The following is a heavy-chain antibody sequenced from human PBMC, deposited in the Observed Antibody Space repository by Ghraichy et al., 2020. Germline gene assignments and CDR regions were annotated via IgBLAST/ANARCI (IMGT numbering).Heavy chain of an antibody. Sequence: SETLSLTCTVSGGSISSGGYYWSWIRQHPGKGLEWIGYIYYSGSTYYNPSLKSRVTISVDTSKNQFSLKLSSVTAADTAVYYCAREGYSYGGFYYYYYGMDVWGQGTTVTVSS. V-gene: IGHV4-31*03. CDR3: AREGYSYGGFYYYYYGMDV. J-gene: IGHJ6*02. D-gene: IGHD5-18*01. CDR2: IYYSGST. CDR1: GGSISSGGYY.